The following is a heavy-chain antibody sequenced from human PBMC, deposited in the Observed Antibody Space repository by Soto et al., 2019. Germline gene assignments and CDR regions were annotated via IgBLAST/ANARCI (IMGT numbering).Heavy chain of an antibody. CDR2: ISSSSSYI. CDR1: GFTFSSYS. J-gene: IGHJ5*02. Sequence: GGSLRLSCAASGFTFSSYSMNWVRQAPGKGLEWVSSISSSSSYIYYADSVKGRFTISRDNAKNSLYLQMNSLRAEDTAVYYCARGIPSWQWPRNWFDPWGQGTLVTVSS. CDR3: ARGIPSWQWPRNWFDP. V-gene: IGHV3-21*01. D-gene: IGHD2-8*01.